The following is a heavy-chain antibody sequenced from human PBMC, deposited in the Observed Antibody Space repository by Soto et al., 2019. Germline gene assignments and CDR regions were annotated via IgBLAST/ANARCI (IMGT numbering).Heavy chain of an antibody. CDR3: ARDPPATRHGMEV. Sequence: PGGSLRLSCAASGFTFSSYAMRWVRQTPGKGLECVSVIYSGGSTYYADSVRGRFTISRDNSKNTLYLQMKSLRAEDTAVYYCARDPPATRHGMEVWGQGTTVTVSS. J-gene: IGHJ6*02. V-gene: IGHV3-53*01. CDR2: IYSGGST. CDR1: GFTFSSYA.